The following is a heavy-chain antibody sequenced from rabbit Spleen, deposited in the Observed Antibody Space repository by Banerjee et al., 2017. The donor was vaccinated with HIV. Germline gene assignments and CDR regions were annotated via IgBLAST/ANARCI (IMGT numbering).Heavy chain of an antibody. Sequence: QSLEESGGDLVKPGASLTLTCTASGFTLSSYYMNWVRRAPGKGLEWIGYIDPVFGITYYANWVNGRFSISRENAQNTVFLQMTSLTAADTATYFCARDGAGGSYFALWGQGTLVTVS. CDR2: IDPVFGIT. J-gene: IGHJ6*01. D-gene: IGHD8-1*01. V-gene: IGHV1S40*01. CDR1: GFTLSSYY. CDR3: ARDGAGGSYFAL.